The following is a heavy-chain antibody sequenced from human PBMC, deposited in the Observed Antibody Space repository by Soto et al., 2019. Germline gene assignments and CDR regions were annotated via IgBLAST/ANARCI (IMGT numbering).Heavy chain of an antibody. J-gene: IGHJ4*02. CDR3: AKDQASGQGSFDS. V-gene: IGHV3-30*18. Sequence: GGSLRLSCAASGFPFNIYGMHWVRQAPEKGLEWVALISYDGSTPYYADSVKGRFTISRDNSRNTLFLQMNSLRADDTAVYYCAKDQASGQGSFDSWGQGTLVTVSS. CDR2: ISYDGSTP. CDR1: GFPFNIYG.